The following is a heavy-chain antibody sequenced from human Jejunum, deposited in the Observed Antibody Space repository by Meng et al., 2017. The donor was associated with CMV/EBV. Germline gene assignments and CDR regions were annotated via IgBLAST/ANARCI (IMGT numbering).Heavy chain of an antibody. CDR1: GYIFTVYS. CDR3: ARDRDLNHGASFDY. V-gene: IGHV1-2*02. D-gene: IGHD2-21*01. CDR2: INPNNGVT. Sequence: LGEFGAEWKKPGGSVKVSCKASGYIFTVYSIHWVRQAPGQGLEWMGWINPNNGVTLYAQKFQGRVTMTRDKPISTAYLELSRLRSDDTAMYYCARDRDLNHGASFDYWGQETLVTVFS. J-gene: IGHJ4*02.